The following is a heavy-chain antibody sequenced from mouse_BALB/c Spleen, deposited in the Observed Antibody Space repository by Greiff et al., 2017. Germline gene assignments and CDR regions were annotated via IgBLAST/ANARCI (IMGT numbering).Heavy chain of an antibody. CDR1: GYTFTDYV. D-gene: IGHD1-1*01. V-gene: IGHV1-77*01. CDR3: HYYGSSYWFAY. J-gene: IGHJ3*01. CDR2: IYPGSGST. Sequence: VKLVESGPELVKPGASVKMSCKASGYTFTDYVISWVKQRTGQGLEWIGEIYPGSGSTYYNEKFKVKATLTADKSSNTAYMQLSSLTSEDSAVYFCHYYGSSYWFAYWGQGTLVTVSA.